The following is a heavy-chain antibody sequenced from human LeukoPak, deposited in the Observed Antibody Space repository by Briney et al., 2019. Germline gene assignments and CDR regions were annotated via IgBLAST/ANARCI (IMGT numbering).Heavy chain of an antibody. CDR3: ARGIDI. V-gene: IGHV3-7*01. CDR2: INQDGTEK. Sequence: GGSLRLSCAASGFTFSRYWMNWVRQAPGKGLEWVANINQDGTEKYYVDSVKGRFTISRDNAKNSLYLQMNSLRAEDTAIYYCARGIDIWGQGTMVTVSS. J-gene: IGHJ3*02. CDR1: GFTFSRYW.